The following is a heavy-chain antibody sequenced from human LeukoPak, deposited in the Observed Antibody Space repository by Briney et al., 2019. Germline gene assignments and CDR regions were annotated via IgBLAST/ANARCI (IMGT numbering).Heavy chain of an antibody. D-gene: IGHD2-15*01. CDR2: IGPSGSNM. Sequence: GGSLRLSCAASGFTFHIYAMNWVRQAPGKRLEWVSYIGPSGSNMYYADSVKGRFTISRDNAKDSVYLQMNILRAEDTAVYYCARDIAHCSGDICYNIRFDSWGQGTLVTVS. V-gene: IGHV3-48*01. J-gene: IGHJ5*01. CDR1: GFTFHIYA. CDR3: ARDIAHCSGDICYNIRFDS.